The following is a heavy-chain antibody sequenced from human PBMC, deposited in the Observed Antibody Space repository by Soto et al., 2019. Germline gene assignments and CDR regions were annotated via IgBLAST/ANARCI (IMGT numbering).Heavy chain of an antibody. CDR1: GGTFSSYA. Sequence: SVKVSCKASGGTFSSYAISWVRQAPGQGLEWMGGIIPIFGTANYAQKFQGRVTITADESTSTAYMELSSLRSEDTAVCYCARDRTPRPKGGGGAKCYCGRGVWGQ. J-gene: IGHJ6*02. CDR2: IIPIFGTA. D-gene: IGHD1-1*01. CDR3: ARDRTPRPKGGGGAKCYCGRGV. V-gene: IGHV1-69*13.